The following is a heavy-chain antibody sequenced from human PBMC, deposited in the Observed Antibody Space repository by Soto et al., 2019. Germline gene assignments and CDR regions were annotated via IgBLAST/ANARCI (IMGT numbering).Heavy chain of an antibody. CDR3: ARDDVLCDGGRCYGVPLDA. V-gene: IGHV3-66*01. Sequence: GGSLRLSCAASGFTVSSEYMSWVRQAPGKGLEWVSLIQSGGPTYYADSVKGRFTISRDTSENTLHLQMDSLRAEDTAVYYCARDDVLCDGGRCYGVPLDAWGKGTTVTVSS. CDR2: IQSGGPT. D-gene: IGHD2-15*01. CDR1: GFTVSSEY. J-gene: IGHJ6*04.